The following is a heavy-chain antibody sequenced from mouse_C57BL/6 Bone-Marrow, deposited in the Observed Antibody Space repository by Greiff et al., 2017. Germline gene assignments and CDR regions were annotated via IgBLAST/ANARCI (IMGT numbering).Heavy chain of an antibody. CDR2: IDPSDSET. V-gene: IGHV1-52*01. CDR3: ARERTTVVAGGYFDY. Sequence: QVQLQQPGAELVRPGSSVKLSCKASGYTFTSYWMHWVKQRPIQGLEWIGNIDPSDSETHYNQKFKDKATLTVDKSSSTAYMQLSSLTSEDSAVYYCARERTTVVAGGYFDYWGQGTTLTVSS. J-gene: IGHJ2*01. CDR1: GYTFTSYW. D-gene: IGHD1-1*01.